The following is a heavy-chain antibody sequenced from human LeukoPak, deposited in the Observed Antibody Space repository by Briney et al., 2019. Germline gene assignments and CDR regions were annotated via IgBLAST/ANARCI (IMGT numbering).Heavy chain of an antibody. D-gene: IGHD3-10*01. V-gene: IGHV4-4*07. Sequence: SETLSLTCTVSGGSISSYCWRWIRQPAGKGLEWIGRIYSSGSTDYNSSLKSRVTMSVDTSKNQFSLKLSSVTAADTAVYYCARGAYGSGSTNWFDPWGQGTLVTVSS. J-gene: IGHJ5*02. CDR2: IYSSGST. CDR3: ARGAYGSGSTNWFDP. CDR1: GGSISSYC.